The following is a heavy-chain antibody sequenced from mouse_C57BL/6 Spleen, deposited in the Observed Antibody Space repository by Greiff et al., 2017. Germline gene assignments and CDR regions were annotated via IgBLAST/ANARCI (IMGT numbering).Heavy chain of an antibody. CDR3: TGSSGTGGFAY. V-gene: IGHV1-15*01. Sequence: QVQLQQSGAELVRPGASVTLSCKASGYTFTDYEMHWVKQTPVHGLEWIGAIDPETGGTAYNQKFKGKAILTADKSSSPAYMELRSLTSEDSAVYYCTGSSGTGGFAYWGQGTLVTVSA. D-gene: IGHD3-2*02. CDR2: IDPETGGT. J-gene: IGHJ3*01. CDR1: GYTFTDYE.